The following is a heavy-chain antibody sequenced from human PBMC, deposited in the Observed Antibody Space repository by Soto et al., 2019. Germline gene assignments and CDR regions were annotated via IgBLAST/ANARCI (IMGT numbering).Heavy chain of an antibody. CDR3: TMGSGWGFDY. Sequence: GGSLRLSCDVFGFIPSSNWMQWVRQAPGKGLEWVANINQDGSAKYYLDSVKGRFAISRDNAKKSLYLQMNSLEVEDTAVYYCTMGSGWGFDYWGLGTLVTVSS. J-gene: IGHJ4*02. CDR1: GFIPSSNW. CDR2: INQDGSAK. D-gene: IGHD6-19*01. V-gene: IGHV3-7*01.